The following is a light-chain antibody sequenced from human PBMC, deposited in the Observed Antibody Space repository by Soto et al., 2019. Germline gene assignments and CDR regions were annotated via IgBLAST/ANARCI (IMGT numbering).Light chain of an antibody. V-gene: IGKV1-17*03. CDR3: LQHNFSPPT. J-gene: IGKJ5*01. CDR2: GAS. CDR1: QGIHKY. Sequence: DIRMTQSPSAMSASVGDRVTITCRASQGIHKYLAWFQQKPGKVPKRLIYGASNLQSGVPSRFSGSGSGTEFTLTISSLQPEDFAPYYCLQHNFSPPTFGQGTRLE.